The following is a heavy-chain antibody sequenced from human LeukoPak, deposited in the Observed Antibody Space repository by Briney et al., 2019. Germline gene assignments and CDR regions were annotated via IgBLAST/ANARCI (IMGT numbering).Heavy chain of an antibody. J-gene: IGHJ4*02. CDR1: GFTFSSYA. Sequence: GGSLRLSCVASGFTFSSYAMSWVRQAAGKGLEWVSSTSSSGETTYYADSVKGRFTISRDDSRNTLYLQMNSLRAEDTAVYYCAKDRPNYYGTNGHYYRRDGDCWGQGTLVTVSS. CDR3: AKDRPNYYGTNGHYYRRDGDC. CDR2: TSSSGETT. V-gene: IGHV3-23*01. D-gene: IGHD3-22*01.